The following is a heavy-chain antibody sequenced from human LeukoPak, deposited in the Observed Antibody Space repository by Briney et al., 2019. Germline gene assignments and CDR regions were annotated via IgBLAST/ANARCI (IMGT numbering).Heavy chain of an antibody. CDR3: AARPEDYYDSSGQGGYWYFDF. V-gene: IGHV1-58*02. CDR1: GFTFTSSA. D-gene: IGHD3-22*01. J-gene: IGHJ2*01. Sequence: ASVKVSCKASGFTFTSSAMQWVRQARGQRLEWIGWIVVGSGNTNYAQKFQERVTITRDMSTSTAYMELSSLRSEDTAVYYCAARPEDYYDSSGQGGYWYFDFWGRGTLVTVSS. CDR2: IVVGSGNT.